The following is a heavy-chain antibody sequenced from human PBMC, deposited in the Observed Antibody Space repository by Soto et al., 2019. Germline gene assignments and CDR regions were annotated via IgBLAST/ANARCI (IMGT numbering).Heavy chain of an antibody. CDR2: IYWDDDK. V-gene: IGHV2-5*02. CDR3: ADRGMVRGVITSFDY. Sequence: QITLKESGPTLVKPTQTLTLTCTFSGFSLSTRGVAVAWIRQPPGKGLEWLALIYWDDDKRYSPSLKSTLTITKDTSKNQVVLTTTNMDPVDTATYYCADRGMVRGVITSFDYWGQGTLVTVSS. CDR1: GFSLSTRGVA. J-gene: IGHJ4*02. D-gene: IGHD3-10*01.